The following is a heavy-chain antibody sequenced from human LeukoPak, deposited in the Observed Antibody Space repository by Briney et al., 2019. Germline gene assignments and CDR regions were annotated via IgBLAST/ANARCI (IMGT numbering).Heavy chain of an antibody. CDR1: GGSISSSSYY. D-gene: IGHD2-21*01. CDR3: ARVTYSIFDY. J-gene: IGHJ4*02. Sequence: SETLSLTCTVSGGSISSSSYYWGWIRQPPGKGLEWIGNIYYIGSTDYNPSLKSRVTISVDTSKNQFSLKLSSVTAADTAVYYCARVTYSIFDYWGQGTLVTVSS. V-gene: IGHV4-39*01. CDR2: IYYIGST.